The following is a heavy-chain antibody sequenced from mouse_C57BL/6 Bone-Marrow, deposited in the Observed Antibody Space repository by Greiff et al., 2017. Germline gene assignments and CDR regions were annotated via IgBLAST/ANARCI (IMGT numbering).Heavy chain of an antibody. Sequence: QVQLQQSGAELARPGASVKLSCKASGYTFTSYGISWVKQRTGQGLEWIGEIYPRSGNTYYNEKLKGKATLTADKSSSTAYMELRSLTSEDSAVYFCARKRGGYVDVWGTGTTVTVSS. J-gene: IGHJ1*03. CDR1: GYTFTSYG. V-gene: IGHV1-81*01. CDR3: ARKRGGYVDV. CDR2: IYPRSGNT.